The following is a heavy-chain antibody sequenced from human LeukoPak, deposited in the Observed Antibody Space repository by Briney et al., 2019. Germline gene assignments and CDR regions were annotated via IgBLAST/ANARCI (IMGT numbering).Heavy chain of an antibody. D-gene: IGHD4-17*01. CDR3: ARDRGYGDYSFDY. CDR1: GGSISIYY. CDR2: IYTSGST. V-gene: IGHV4-4*07. Sequence: PSETLSLTCTVSGGSISIYYRSWIRQPAGKGLGWIGRIYTSGSTNYNPSLKRRVTMSLETSKNQFSLKLSSVTAADTAVYYCARDRGYGDYSFDYWGQGTLVTVSS. J-gene: IGHJ4*02.